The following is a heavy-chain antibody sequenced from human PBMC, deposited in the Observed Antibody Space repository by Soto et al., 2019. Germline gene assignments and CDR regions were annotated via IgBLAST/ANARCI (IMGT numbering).Heavy chain of an antibody. CDR1: GGSFSGYY. CDR3: ARGDGGSYFSPPNYYYGMDV. V-gene: IGHV4-34*01. CDR2: INHSGST. J-gene: IGHJ6*01. Sequence: QVQLQQWGAGLLKPSETLSLTCAVYGGSFSGYYWSWIRQPPGKGLEWIGEINHSGSTNYNPSLKSRVTISVDTSKNQFSLKLSSVTAADTAVYYCARGDGGSYFSPPNYYYGMDVW. D-gene: IGHD1-26*01.